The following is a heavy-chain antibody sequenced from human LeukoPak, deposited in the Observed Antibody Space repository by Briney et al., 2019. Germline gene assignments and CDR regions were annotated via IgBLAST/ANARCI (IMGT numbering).Heavy chain of an antibody. J-gene: IGHJ4*02. Sequence: SETLSLTCTVSGGSISSGSYYWSWIRQPAGKGLEWIGRIYTSGSTNYNPSLKSRVTISVDTSKNQFSLKLSSVTAADTAVYYCARETIDSSGYFDYWGQGTLVTVSS. D-gene: IGHD3-22*01. CDR3: ARETIDSSGYFDY. CDR1: GGSISSGSYY. V-gene: IGHV4-61*02. CDR2: IYTSGST.